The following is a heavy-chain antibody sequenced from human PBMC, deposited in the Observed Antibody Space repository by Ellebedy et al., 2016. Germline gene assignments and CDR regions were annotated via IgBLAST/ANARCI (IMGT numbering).Heavy chain of an antibody. CDR3: ARDGSYYDILTGYWGMDV. CDR2: INPSGGST. V-gene: IGHV1-46*01. J-gene: IGHJ6*02. Sequence: ASVKVSCKASGYTFTSYYMHWVRQAPGQGLEWMGIINPSGGSTSYAQKFQGRVTMTKDTSTSTVYMELSSLRSEDTAVYHCARDGSYYDILTGYWGMDVWGQGTTVTVSS. D-gene: IGHD3-9*01. CDR1: GYTFTSYY.